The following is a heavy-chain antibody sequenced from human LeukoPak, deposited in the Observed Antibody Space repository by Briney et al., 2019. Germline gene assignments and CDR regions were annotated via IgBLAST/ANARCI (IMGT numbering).Heavy chain of an antibody. J-gene: IGHJ6*02. CDR1: GYTFTGYY. CDR3: ARQVRDGYSTRNYGMDV. D-gene: IGHD5-24*01. Sequence: ASVKVSCKASGYTFTGYYMHWVRQAPGQGLEWMGWINPNSGGTNYAQKFQGRVTMTRDTSISTAYMELSRLRSDDTAVYYCARQVRDGYSTRNYGMDVWGQGTTVTVSS. V-gene: IGHV1-2*02. CDR2: INPNSGGT.